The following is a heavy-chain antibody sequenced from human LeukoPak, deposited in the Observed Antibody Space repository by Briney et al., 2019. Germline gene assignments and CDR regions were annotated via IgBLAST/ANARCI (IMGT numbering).Heavy chain of an antibody. CDR2: ISYNGSDK. Sequence: GGSLRLSCAASGFTFSSYGMYWVRQAPGKGLEWVAVISYNGSDKYNADSVKGRFTISRDNSKNTLYLQMNSLRAEDTAVYYCARDLGSDFDYWGQGTLVTVSS. J-gene: IGHJ4*02. CDR1: GFTFSSYG. D-gene: IGHD3-16*01. V-gene: IGHV3-30-3*01. CDR3: ARDLGSDFDY.